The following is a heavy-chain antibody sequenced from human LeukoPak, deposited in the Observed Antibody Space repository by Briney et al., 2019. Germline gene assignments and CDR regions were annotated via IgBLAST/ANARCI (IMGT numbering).Heavy chain of an antibody. V-gene: IGHV3-53*01. CDR3: AKDPPRAAWFNADYTNYGD. CDR2: IYSGGST. J-gene: IGHJ4*02. CDR1: GFTVSSNY. Sequence: GSLRLSCAASGFTVSSNYMSWVRQAPGKGLEWVSVIYSGGSTYYADSVKGRFTISRDNSKNTLYLQMNSLRVEDTAVYYCAKDPPRAAWFNADYTNYGDWGLGTLVTVSS. D-gene: IGHD4-11*01.